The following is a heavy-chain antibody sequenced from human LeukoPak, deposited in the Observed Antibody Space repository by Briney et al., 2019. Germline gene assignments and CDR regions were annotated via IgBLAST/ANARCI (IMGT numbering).Heavy chain of an antibody. J-gene: IGHJ5*02. D-gene: IGHD6-13*01. CDR2: IYTSGST. V-gene: IGHV4-61*02. CDR1: GGSISSSSYY. Sequence: SETLSLTCTVSGGSISSSSYYWSWIRQPAGKGLEWIGRIYTSGSTNYNPSLKSRVTMSVDTSKNQFSLKLSSVTAADTAVYYCARERYSSRNWFDPWGQGTLVTVSS. CDR3: ARERYSSRNWFDP.